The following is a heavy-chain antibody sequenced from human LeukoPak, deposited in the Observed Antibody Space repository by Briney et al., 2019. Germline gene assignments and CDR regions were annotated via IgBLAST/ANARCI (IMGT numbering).Heavy chain of an antibody. CDR2: INHNGNVN. J-gene: IGHJ6*02. D-gene: IGHD3/OR15-3a*01. Sequence: PGGSLRLSCAASGFTFSSYWMNWARQAPGKGLEWVASINHNGNVNYYVDSVKGRFTISRDNSKNTLYLHMNNLSAEDTAVYFCAKHCDFWTGRPMDVWGQGTTVTVS. V-gene: IGHV3-7*03. CDR3: AKHCDFWTGRPMDV. CDR1: GFTFSSYW.